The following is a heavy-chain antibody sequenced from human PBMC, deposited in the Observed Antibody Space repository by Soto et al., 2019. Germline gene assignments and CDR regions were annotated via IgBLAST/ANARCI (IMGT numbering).Heavy chain of an antibody. D-gene: IGHD5-12*01. Sequence: GGSLRLSCAASGFTFSSYAMHWVRQAPGKGLEWVAVISYDGSNKYYADSVKGRFTISRDNSKNTLYLQMNSLRAEDTAVYYCAKDRLLATTSDFDCWXQGTLVTVSS. CDR3: AKDRLLATTSDFDC. V-gene: IGHV3-30-3*01. CDR2: ISYDGSNK. J-gene: IGHJ4*02. CDR1: GFTFSSYA.